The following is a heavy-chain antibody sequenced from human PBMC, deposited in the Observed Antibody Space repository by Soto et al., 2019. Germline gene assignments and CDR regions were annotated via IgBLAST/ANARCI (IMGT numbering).Heavy chain of an antibody. D-gene: IGHD3-9*01. Sequence: QVQLVESGGGLVKPGGSLRLSCAASGFTFSDYYMSWIRQAPGKGLEWVSYISSSSSYTNYADSVKGRFTISRDNAKNSLYRQMNSVRAEDTAVYYCARDADILTGSDAFDIWGQGTMVTVSS. V-gene: IGHV3-11*05. CDR1: GFTFSDYY. CDR3: ARDADILTGSDAFDI. CDR2: ISSSSSYT. J-gene: IGHJ3*02.